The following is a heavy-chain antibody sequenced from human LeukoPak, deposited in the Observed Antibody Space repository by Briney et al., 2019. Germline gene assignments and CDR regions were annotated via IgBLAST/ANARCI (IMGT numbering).Heavy chain of an antibody. CDR2: INHSGST. CDR3: ARGEDGGNSDY. CDR1: GGSFSGYY. Sequence: PSETLSLTCAVYGGSFSGYYWSWIRQPPGKGLEWIGEINHSGSTNYNPSLKSRVTISVDTSKNQFSLKLSSVTAADSAVYYCARGEDGGNSDYWGQGTLVTVSS. D-gene: IGHD4-23*01. V-gene: IGHV4-34*01. J-gene: IGHJ4*02.